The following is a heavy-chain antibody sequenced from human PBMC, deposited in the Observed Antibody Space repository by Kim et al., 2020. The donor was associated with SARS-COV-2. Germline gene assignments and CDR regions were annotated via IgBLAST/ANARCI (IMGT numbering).Heavy chain of an antibody. CDR3: ARVGDIVVVPAAIIAFDI. V-gene: IGHV1-18*01. J-gene: IGHJ3*02. CDR2: ISAYNGNT. Sequence: ASVKVSCKASGYTFTSYGISWVRQAPGQGREWMGWISAYNGNTNYAQKLQGRVTMTTDTSTSTAYMELRSLRSDDTAVYYCARVGDIVVVPAAIIAFDIWGQGTMVTVSS. D-gene: IGHD2-2*02. CDR1: GYTFTSYG.